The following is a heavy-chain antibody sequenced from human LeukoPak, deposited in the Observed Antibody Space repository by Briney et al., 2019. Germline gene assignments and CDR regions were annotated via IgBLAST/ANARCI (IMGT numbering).Heavy chain of an antibody. Sequence: GGSLRLSCAPSGFTVSSNYMSWVRQAPGKGLECLSVIYSGGSTYYADSVKGRFTISRDNSKNTLYLQMNSLRAEETAVYYCARADMGEAFDIWGQGTMVTVSS. J-gene: IGHJ3*02. CDR3: ARADMGEAFDI. CDR2: IYSGGST. V-gene: IGHV3-66*01. CDR1: GFTVSSNY. D-gene: IGHD3-16*01.